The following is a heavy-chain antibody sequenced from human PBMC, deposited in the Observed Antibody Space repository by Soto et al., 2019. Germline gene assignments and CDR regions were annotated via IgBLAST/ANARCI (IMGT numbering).Heavy chain of an antibody. J-gene: IGHJ4*02. CDR1: GGSISSSSYY. CDR3: ARHLVVTHPYDY. V-gene: IGHV4-39*01. CDR2: IYYSGST. Sequence: SETLSLTCTVSGGSISSSSYYWCWIRQPPGKGLEWIGSIYYSGSTYYNPSLKSRVTISVDTSKNQFSLKLSSVTAADTAVYYCARHLVVTHPYDYWGQGTLVTVSS. D-gene: IGHD2-15*01.